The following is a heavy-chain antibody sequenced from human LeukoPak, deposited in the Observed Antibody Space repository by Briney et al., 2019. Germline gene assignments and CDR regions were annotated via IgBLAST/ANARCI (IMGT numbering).Heavy chain of an antibody. J-gene: IGHJ6*03. V-gene: IGHV3-23*01. Sequence: PGGSLRLSCAASGFTFSTFAMIWVRQPPGKGLEWVSSIFPSGGEIHYADSVRGRFTISRDNSKSTLSLQMNSLRAEDTAVYYCAKDCDDILTGYYSPWNYYYYYMDVWGKGTTVTISS. CDR2: IFPSGGEI. CDR1: GFTFSTFA. CDR3: AKDCDDILTGYYSPWNYYYYYMDV. D-gene: IGHD3-9*01.